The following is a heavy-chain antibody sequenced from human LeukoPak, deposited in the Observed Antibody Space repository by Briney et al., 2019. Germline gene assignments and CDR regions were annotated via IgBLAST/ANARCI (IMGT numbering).Heavy chain of an antibody. J-gene: IGHJ4*02. CDR1: GYTFTGDH. V-gene: IGHV1-2*06. CDR2: INPNSGDT. Sequence: VASVKVSCKASGYTFTGDHMHWVRQAPGQGLEWMGRINPNSGDTNYAQKFQGRVTMTRDTSISTAYVELSRLRSDDTAVYYCARDYCSSTSCLFDYWGQGTLATVSS. CDR3: ARDYCSSTSCLFDY. D-gene: IGHD2-2*01.